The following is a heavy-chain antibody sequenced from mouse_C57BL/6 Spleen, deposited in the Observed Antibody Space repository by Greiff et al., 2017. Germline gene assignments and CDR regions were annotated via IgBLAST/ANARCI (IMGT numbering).Heavy chain of an antibody. CDR3: ARSGDGNYDYAMDY. CDR1: GYTFTSYG. J-gene: IGHJ4*01. V-gene: IGHV1-81*01. CDR2: IYPRSGNT. D-gene: IGHD2-1*01. Sequence: QVQLQQPGAELARPGASVKLSCKASGYTFTSYGISWVKQRTGQGLEWIGEIYPRSGNTYYNEKFKGKATLTADKSSSTAYMELRSLTSEDSAVYFCARSGDGNYDYAMDYWGQGTSVTVSS.